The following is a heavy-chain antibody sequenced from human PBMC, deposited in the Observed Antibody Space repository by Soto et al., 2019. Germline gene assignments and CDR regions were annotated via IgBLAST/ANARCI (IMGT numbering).Heavy chain of an antibody. J-gene: IGHJ4*02. CDR1: GDSVSSNSAA. CDR2: TYYRSKWYN. CDR3: ARDAGGPYSGNRGAFDY. V-gene: IGHV6-1*01. Sequence: SPTLSLTCAISGDSVSSNSAAWNWIRQSPSRGLEWLGRTYYRSKWYNDYAVSVKSRITINPDTSRNQFSLQLNSVTPEDTAVYYCARDAGGPYSGNRGAFDYWSQGTLVTVSS. D-gene: IGHD1-26*01.